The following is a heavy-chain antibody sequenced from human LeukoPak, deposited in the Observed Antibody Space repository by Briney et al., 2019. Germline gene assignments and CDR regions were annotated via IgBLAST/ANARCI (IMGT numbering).Heavy chain of an antibody. J-gene: IGHJ4*02. CDR2: INTNTGNP. V-gene: IGHV7-4-1*02. CDR1: GYTFTSYY. D-gene: IGHD2-15*01. Sequence: GASVKVSCKASGYTFTSYYMHWVRQAPGQGLEWMGRINTNTGNPTYAQGFTGRFVFSLDTSVSTAYLQISSLKAEDTAVYYCARPMWVATSAADYWGQGTLVTVSS. CDR3: ARPMWVATSAADY.